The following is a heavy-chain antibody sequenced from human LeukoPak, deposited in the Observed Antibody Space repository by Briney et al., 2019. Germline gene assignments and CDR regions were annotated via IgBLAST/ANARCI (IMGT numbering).Heavy chain of an antibody. V-gene: IGHV1-2*02. Sequence: ASVKVSCKASGYTFTGYYMHWVRQAPGQGLEWMGWINPNNGGTNYAQNFQDRVTMTRDTSINTAYMELSRLRSDDTAVYYCASFAMVRGPAFDIWGQGTMVTVSS. CDR1: GYTFTGYY. CDR2: INPNNGGT. J-gene: IGHJ3*02. D-gene: IGHD3-10*01. CDR3: ASFAMVRGPAFDI.